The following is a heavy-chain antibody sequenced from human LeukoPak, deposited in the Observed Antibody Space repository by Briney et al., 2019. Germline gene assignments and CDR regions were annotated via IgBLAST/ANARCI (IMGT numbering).Heavy chain of an antibody. CDR2: ISSGSTTI. CDR3: ARDDHYNYYYMDV. V-gene: IGHV3-48*01. CDR1: GFTFSSNP. Sequence: GGSLRLSCAASGFTFSSNPMNWVRQAPGKGLEWVSYISSGSTTIYYADSVKGRFTISRDNAKSSLYLQMNSLGAEDTAVYYCARDDHYNYYYMDVWGKGTTVTVSS. J-gene: IGHJ6*03.